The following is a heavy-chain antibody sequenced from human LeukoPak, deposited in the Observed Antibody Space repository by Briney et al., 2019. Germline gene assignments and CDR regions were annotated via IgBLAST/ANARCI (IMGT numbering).Heavy chain of an antibody. CDR2: INHSGST. V-gene: IGHV4-34*01. D-gene: IGHD1-7*01. CDR1: GGSFSGYY. J-gene: IGHJ4*02. Sequence: SETLSLTCAVYGGSFSGYYWSWIRQPPGKGLEWIGEINHSGSTNYNPSLKSRVTISVDTSKNQFSLKLSSVTTADTAVYYCAKGRTYYFDYWGQGTLVTVSS. CDR3: AKGRTYYFDY.